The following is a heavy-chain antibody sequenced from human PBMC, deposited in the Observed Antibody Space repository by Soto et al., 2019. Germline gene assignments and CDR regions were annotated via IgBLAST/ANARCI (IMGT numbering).Heavy chain of an antibody. V-gene: IGHV1-18*01. D-gene: IGHD3-10*01. CDR1: GYTFTNYD. CDR2: ISTYTGNT. CDR3: ARGYYYGSGRPTPGGMDV. J-gene: IGHJ6*02. Sequence: QVHLVQSGAEVKKPGASVKVSCKASGYTFTNYDINWVRQAPGQGLEWMGWISTYTGNTNYAQKLQGRVTMTTDTSTSTVYMELRSLGSDDTAVYYCARGYYYGSGRPTPGGMDVWGQGTTVTVSS.